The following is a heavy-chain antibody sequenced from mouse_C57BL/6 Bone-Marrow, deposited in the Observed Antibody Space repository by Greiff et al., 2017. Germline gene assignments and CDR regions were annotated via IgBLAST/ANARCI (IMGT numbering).Heavy chain of an antibody. CDR2: INPSNGGT. CDR1: GYTFTGYD. V-gene: IGHV1-18*01. CDR3: ARVHGYGCCYCDF. J-gene: IGHJ1*03. D-gene: IGHD3-3*01. Sequence: EVQLHQSGPELVKPGASVKISCKASGYTFTGYDMNWVKQRPGQGLEWIGEINPSNGGTIYNQKFKGKATLTVDTSSSTAYMELHSLTSEDSAVYYCARVHGYGCCYCDFWGTGTTVTVSS.